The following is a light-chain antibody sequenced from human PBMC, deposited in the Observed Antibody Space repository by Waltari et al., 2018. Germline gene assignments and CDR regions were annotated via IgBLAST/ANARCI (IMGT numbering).Light chain of an antibody. CDR1: QSVSSY. Sequence: EIVLTTSPATRSLSLGKLATLSCRASQSVSSYSAGYQQKPGQTPRPHIYDASNRATGIPARFSGSGSGTDFTLTISSLEPEDFAVYYCQQRSNWPRTCGQGTKVEIK. J-gene: IGKJ1*01. CDR3: QQRSNWPRT. V-gene: IGKV3-11*01. CDR2: DAS.